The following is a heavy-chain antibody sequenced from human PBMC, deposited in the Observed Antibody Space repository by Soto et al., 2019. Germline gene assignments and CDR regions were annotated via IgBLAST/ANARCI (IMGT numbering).Heavy chain of an antibody. CDR1: GFTFSSYG. CDR3: ARDHYSNYRGMDV. Sequence: QVQLVESGGGVVQPGRSLRLSCAASGFTFSSYGMHWVRQAPGKGLEWVAVIWYDGSNEYYADSVKGRFTISRDNSKNTLYLQMNSLRAEDTAVYYCARDHYSNYRGMDVWGQGTTVTVSS. D-gene: IGHD4-4*01. J-gene: IGHJ6*02. CDR2: IWYDGSNE. V-gene: IGHV3-33*01.